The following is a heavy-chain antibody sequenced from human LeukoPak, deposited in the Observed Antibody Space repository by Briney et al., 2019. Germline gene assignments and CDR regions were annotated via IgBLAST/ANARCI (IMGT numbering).Heavy chain of an antibody. V-gene: IGHV4-59*01. CDR3: AREYCGGDCYSYYFDY. D-gene: IGHD2-21*02. CDR1: GASISSYY. CDR2: IYYSGST. Sequence: SETLSLTCTVSGASISSYYWRWIPQPPGEGLERIGNIYYSGSTSYKPSLKSRVTISVDTSKSQFSLRLSSVTAADTAVYYCAREYCGGDCYSYYFDYWGQGTLVTVSS. J-gene: IGHJ4*02.